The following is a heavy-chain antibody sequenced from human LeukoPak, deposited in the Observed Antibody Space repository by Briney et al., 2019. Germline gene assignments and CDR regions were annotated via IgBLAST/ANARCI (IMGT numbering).Heavy chain of an antibody. V-gene: IGHV1-69*04. CDR3: ARDDRITMVRGAPYYYYYGMDV. Sequence: SVKVSCKASGYTFTSYYMHWVRQAPGQGLEWMGRIIPILGIANYAQKFQGRVTITADKSTSTAYMELSSLRSEDTAVYYCARDDRITMVRGAPYYYYYGMDVWGQGTTVTVSS. CDR1: GYTFTSYY. CDR2: IIPILGIA. D-gene: IGHD3-10*01. J-gene: IGHJ6*02.